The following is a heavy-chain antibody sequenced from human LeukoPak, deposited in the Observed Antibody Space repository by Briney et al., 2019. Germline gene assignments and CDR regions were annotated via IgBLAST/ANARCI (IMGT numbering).Heavy chain of an antibody. Sequence: SETLSLTCTVSGGSISSSSYYWGWIRQPPGKGLEWIGSIYYSGSTYYNPSLKSRVTISVDTSENQFSLKLSSVTAADTAVYYCARHPYCDFWSGYYLGWFDPWGQGTLVTVSS. CDR2: IYYSGST. J-gene: IGHJ5*02. CDR1: GGSISSSSYY. CDR3: ARHPYCDFWSGYYLGWFDP. V-gene: IGHV4-39*01. D-gene: IGHD3-3*01.